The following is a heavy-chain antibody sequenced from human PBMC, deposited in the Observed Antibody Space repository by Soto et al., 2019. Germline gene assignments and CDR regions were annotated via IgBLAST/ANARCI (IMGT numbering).Heavy chain of an antibody. D-gene: IGHD5-12*01. CDR3: ARIDGSGYDEEEAFDI. J-gene: IGHJ3*02. CDR1: GFSLSNARMG. Sequence: QVTLKESGPVLVKPTETLTLTCTVSGFSLSNARMGVSWIRQPPGKALEWLAHIFSNDEKSYSTSLKSRLTISKDTSKSQVVLTMTNMDPVDTAPYYCARIDGSGYDEEEAFDIWGQGTMVTVSS. CDR2: IFSNDEK. V-gene: IGHV2-26*01.